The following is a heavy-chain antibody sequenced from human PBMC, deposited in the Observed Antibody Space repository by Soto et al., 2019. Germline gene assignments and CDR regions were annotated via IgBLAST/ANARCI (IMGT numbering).Heavy chain of an antibody. CDR3: ARGRGYSGYDAPPDY. D-gene: IGHD5-12*01. Sequence: PGGSLRLSCAASGFTFSSYSMNWVRQAPGKGLEWVSSISSSSSYIYYADSVKGRFTISRDNAKNSLYLQMNSLRAEDTAVYYCARGRGYSGYDAPPDYWGQGTLVTVSS. CDR1: GFTFSSYS. CDR2: ISSSSSYI. V-gene: IGHV3-21*01. J-gene: IGHJ4*02.